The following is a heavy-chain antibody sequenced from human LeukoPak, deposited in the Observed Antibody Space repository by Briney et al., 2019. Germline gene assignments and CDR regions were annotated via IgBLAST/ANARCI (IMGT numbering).Heavy chain of an antibody. V-gene: IGHV5-10-1*01. CDR3: ARGGWLDDY. J-gene: IGHJ4*02. CDR2: IDPRDSNS. Sequence: GESLKTSCQGSGYSFTNYWISWVRQMPGKGLEWMGRIDPRDSNSNYSPSFQGHVTFSADKSISTAYLQWSSLEASDTAIYYCARGGWLDDYWGQGTLVTVSS. D-gene: IGHD6-19*01. CDR1: GYSFTNYW.